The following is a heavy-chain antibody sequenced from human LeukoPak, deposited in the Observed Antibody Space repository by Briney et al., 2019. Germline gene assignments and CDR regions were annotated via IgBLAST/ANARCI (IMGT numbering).Heavy chain of an antibody. CDR2: IYYSGST. D-gene: IGHD2-2*02. J-gene: IGHJ3*02. CDR3: ARRFVGNDYTWGASHI. CDR1: GGSISGYY. V-gene: IGHV4-59*08. Sequence: SETLSLTCTVSGGSISGYYWSWIRQSPGKGLEWIGYIYYSGSTNYNPSLKSRVTISVDTSKNQFSLRLTSVTAADTAVYYCARRFVGNDYTWGASHIWGPGTMVTVSS.